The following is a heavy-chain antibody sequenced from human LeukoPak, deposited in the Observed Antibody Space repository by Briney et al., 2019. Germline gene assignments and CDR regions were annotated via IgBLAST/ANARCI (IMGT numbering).Heavy chain of an antibody. D-gene: IGHD2-15*01. J-gene: IGHJ5*02. Sequence: GGSLRLSCAASGFTFDDYAMHWVRQAPGKGLEWVSLISGDGGSTHYADSVKGRFTISRDNSKNSLYLQMNSLRTEDTALYYCAKETVAATGAAPNWFDPWGQGTLVTVSS. CDR1: GFTFDDYA. V-gene: IGHV3-43*02. CDR2: ISGDGGST. CDR3: AKETVAATGAAPNWFDP.